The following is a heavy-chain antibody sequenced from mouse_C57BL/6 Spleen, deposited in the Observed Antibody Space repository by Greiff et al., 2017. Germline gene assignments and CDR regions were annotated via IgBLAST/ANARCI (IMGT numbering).Heavy chain of an antibody. J-gene: IGHJ3*01. CDR1: GYAFSSSW. CDR3: ARKGDSNPFAY. D-gene: IGHD2-5*01. V-gene: IGHV1-82*01. CDR2: IYPGDGDT. Sequence: VQLQQSGPELVKPGASVKISCKASGYAFSSSWMNWVKQRPGKGLEWIGRIYPGDGDTNYNGKFKGKATLTADKSSSTAYMQLSSLTSEDSAVYFCARKGDSNPFAYWGQGTLVTVSA.